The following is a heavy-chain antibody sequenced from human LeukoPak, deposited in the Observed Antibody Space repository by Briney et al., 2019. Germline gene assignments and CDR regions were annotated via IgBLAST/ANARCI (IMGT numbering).Heavy chain of an antibody. CDR3: ARDRVGATAYYYYGMDV. CDR2: INTNTGNP. V-gene: IGHV7-4-1*02. D-gene: IGHD1-26*01. Sequence: ASVKVSCKASGGTFSSYAMNWVRQAPGQGLEWMGWINTNTGNPTYAQGFTGRFVFSLDTSVSTAYLQISSLKAEDTAVYYCARDRVGATAYYYYGMDVWGQGTTVTVSS. CDR1: GGTFSSYA. J-gene: IGHJ6*02.